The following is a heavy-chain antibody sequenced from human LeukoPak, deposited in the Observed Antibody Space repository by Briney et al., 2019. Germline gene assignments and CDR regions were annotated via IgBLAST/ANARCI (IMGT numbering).Heavy chain of an antibody. V-gene: IGHV4-30-4*01. CDR1: GGSISSDDNY. D-gene: IGHD3-3*01. CDR2: IYYTGST. J-gene: IGHJ4*02. Sequence: SETLSLTCTVSGGSISSDDNYWSWIRQPPGKGLEWIGYIYYTGSTYYNPSLKSRVTISVDTSKNQFSLKLSSVTAADTAVYYCARESGGVVLGYWGQGTLVTVSS. CDR3: ARESGGVVLGY.